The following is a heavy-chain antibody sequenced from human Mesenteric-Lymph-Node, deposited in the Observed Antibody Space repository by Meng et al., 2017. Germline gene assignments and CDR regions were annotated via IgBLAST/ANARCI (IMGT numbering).Heavy chain of an antibody. CDR2: VKRKMDGETT. CDR3: TTGDCSGGSCHAFDI. Sequence: GESLKISCAASGFSFSDVWMTWVRQAPGKGLEWVGRVKRKMDGETTDYAATVKGRLTISRDDSKNTLFLQMNSPKTEDTAVYYCTTGDCSGGSCHAFDIWGQGTMVTVSS. J-gene: IGHJ3*02. D-gene: IGHD2-15*01. CDR1: GFSFSDVW. V-gene: IGHV3-15*01.